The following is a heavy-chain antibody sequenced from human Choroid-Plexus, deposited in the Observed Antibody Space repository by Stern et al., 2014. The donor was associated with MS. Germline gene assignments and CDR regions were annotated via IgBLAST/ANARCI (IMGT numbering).Heavy chain of an antibody. D-gene: IGHD2/OR15-2a*01. CDR2: VSYDGSNK. J-gene: IGHJ5*02. V-gene: IGHV3-30*18. CDR3: AKDRQYLTYFFDH. CDR1: GFTFGSCA. Sequence: AQLVESGGGVVQPGRPLRLSCVASGFTFGSCAMHWVRQAPGKGLEGGAGVSYDGSNKYYADSVKGRFTISRDNSQNTLYIQMSSLRPEDTAVYYCAKDRQYLTYFFDHWGQGSLVTVSS.